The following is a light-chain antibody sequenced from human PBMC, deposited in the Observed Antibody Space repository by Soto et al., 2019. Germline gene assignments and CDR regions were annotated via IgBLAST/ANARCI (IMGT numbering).Light chain of an antibody. CDR1: QSVNSRY. V-gene: IGKV3-20*01. J-gene: IGKJ2*03. CDR3: QQYDRTPYS. Sequence: EIVLTQSPGTLSLSPGERASLSCRASQSVNSRYFAWYQQRPGQAPRLLIYGTSSRATGIPDRFSGSGSGTDFSLTISRVEPEDFAVYYCQQYDRTPYSFGQGTKL. CDR2: GTS.